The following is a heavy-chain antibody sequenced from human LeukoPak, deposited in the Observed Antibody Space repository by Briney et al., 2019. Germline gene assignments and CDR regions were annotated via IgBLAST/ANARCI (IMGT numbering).Heavy chain of an antibody. CDR3: ARASHYDFWSGYSPDY. CDR2: ISSSSSYI. D-gene: IGHD3-3*01. CDR1: GFTFSSYS. V-gene: IGHV3-21*01. Sequence: KTGGSLRLSCAASGFTFSSYSVNWVRQAPGKGLEWVSSISSSSSYIYYADSVKGRFTISRDNAKNSLYLQMNSLRAEDTAVYYCARASHYDFWSGYSPDYWGQGTLVTVSS. J-gene: IGHJ4*02.